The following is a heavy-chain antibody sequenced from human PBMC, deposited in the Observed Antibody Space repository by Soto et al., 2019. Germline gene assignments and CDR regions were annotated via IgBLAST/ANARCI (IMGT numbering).Heavy chain of an antibody. CDR3: ARDQAMAQFDY. D-gene: IGHD5-18*01. J-gene: IGHJ4*02. V-gene: IGHV1-18*01. CDR1: GYTFTNYG. CDR2: INAYNGNT. Sequence: QVQLVQSGAEVKKRGASVKVSCKASGYTFTNYGISWVRQAPVQGLEWMGWINAYNGNTKYAQKLQGRVTMTTDTSTSTAYMELRSLRSDDTAVYYCARDQAMAQFDYWGQGTLVTVSS.